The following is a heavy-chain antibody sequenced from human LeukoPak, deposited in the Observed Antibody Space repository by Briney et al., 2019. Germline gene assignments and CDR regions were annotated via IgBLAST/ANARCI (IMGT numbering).Heavy chain of an antibody. CDR3: ARSTGGEVDY. CDR2: IIPVFGTE. D-gene: IGHD2-8*02. CDR1: GGTFSRYA. Sequence: SVKVSCKASGGTFSRYAISWVRQAPGQGLEWMGGIIPVFGTENYAQKFQGRVTITADESTSTAYMELSRLRSEDTAVYYCARSTGGEVDYWGQGTLVTVSS. V-gene: IGHV1-69*13. J-gene: IGHJ4*02.